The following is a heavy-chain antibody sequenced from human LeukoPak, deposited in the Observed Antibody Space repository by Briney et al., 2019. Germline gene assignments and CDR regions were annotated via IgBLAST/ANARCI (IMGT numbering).Heavy chain of an antibody. CDR3: ATRISATVVTPDAFDI. CDR2: IYSGGST. D-gene: IGHD4-23*01. Sequence: PRGSLRLSCAASGFTVSSNYMSWVRQAPGKGLEWASVIYSGGSTYYADSVKGRFTISRDNSKNTLYLQMNSLRAEDTAVYYCATRISATVVTPDAFDIWGQGTMVTVSS. CDR1: GFTVSSNY. V-gene: IGHV3-66*01. J-gene: IGHJ3*02.